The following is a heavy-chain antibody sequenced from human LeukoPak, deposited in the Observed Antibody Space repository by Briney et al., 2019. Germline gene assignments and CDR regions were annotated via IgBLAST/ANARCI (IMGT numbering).Heavy chain of an antibody. CDR2: IIPIFGTA. Sequence: ASVKVSCKASGYTFTSYGISWVRQAPGQGLEWMRGIIPIFGTADYAQKFQGRVTITADESTSTAYMELSSLRSEDTAVYYCARDQRDGMVYASWFDPWGQGTLVTVSS. CDR3: ARDQRDGMVYASWFDP. CDR1: GYTFTSYG. D-gene: IGHD2-8*01. V-gene: IGHV1-69*13. J-gene: IGHJ5*02.